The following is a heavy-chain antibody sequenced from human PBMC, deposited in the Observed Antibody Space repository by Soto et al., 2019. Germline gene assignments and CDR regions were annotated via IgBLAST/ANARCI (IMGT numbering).Heavy chain of an antibody. Sequence: PSETLSLTCTFSGCSISSYYWSLIRQPPGKGLEWIGYIYYSGSTNYNPSLKSRVTISVDTSKNQFSLKLSSVTAADTAVYYCARYVGYCSGGSCYKPPYYFDYWGQGTLVTVSS. CDR1: GCSISSYY. J-gene: IGHJ4*02. D-gene: IGHD2-15*01. V-gene: IGHV4-59*08. CDR2: IYYSGST. CDR3: ARYVGYCSGGSCYKPPYYFDY.